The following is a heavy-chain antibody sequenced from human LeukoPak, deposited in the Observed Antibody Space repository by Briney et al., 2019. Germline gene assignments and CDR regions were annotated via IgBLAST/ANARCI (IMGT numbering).Heavy chain of an antibody. J-gene: IGHJ4*02. D-gene: IGHD5-24*01. CDR2: ISGSGGST. V-gene: IGHV3-23*01. CDR3: GRDLGRHGYNS. Sequence: GGSLRLSCAASGFTFSSYAMSWVRQAPGKGLEWVSAISGSGGSTYYADSVKGRFTISRDNAKNTLYLQLSSLRAEDTAVYYCGRDLGRHGYNSWGQGTLVTVSS. CDR1: GFTFSSYA.